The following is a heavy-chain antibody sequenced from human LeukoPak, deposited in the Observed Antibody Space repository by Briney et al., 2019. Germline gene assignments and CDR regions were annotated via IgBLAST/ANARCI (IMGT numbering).Heavy chain of an antibody. CDR1: GGSISSGGYS. Sequence: SETLSLTCAVSGGSISSGGYSWSWIRQPPGKGLEWIGYIYHSGSTYYNPSLKSRVTISVDRSKNQFSLKLSSVTAADTAVYYCAREGVIPAGHFGLWGQGTLVTVSS. CDR3: AREGVIPAGHFGL. D-gene: IGHD6-25*01. J-gene: IGHJ4*02. V-gene: IGHV4-30-2*01. CDR2: IYHSGST.